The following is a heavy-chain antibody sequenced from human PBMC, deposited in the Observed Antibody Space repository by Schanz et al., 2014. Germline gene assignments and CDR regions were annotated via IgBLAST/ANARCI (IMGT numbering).Heavy chain of an antibody. CDR2: IDPNGGAT. V-gene: IGHV1-2*02. J-gene: IGHJ4*02. D-gene: IGHD4-17*01. CDR1: GYTFTRSG. Sequence: QVQLVQSGGEVKTPGASVKVSCKASGYTFTRSGISWVRQAPGQGLEWVGWIDPNGGATNHAQMLQGRVTMTRDTSIRTAYMELSGLTSDDTAVYFCARDPYGKNSGDFDYWGQGTLVTVSS. CDR3: ARDPYGKNSGDFDY.